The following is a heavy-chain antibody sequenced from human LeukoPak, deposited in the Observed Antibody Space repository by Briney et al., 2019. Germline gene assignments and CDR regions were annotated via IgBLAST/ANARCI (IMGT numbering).Heavy chain of an antibody. V-gene: IGHV4-59*08. D-gene: IGHD2-21*01. CDR2: INYSGSS. CDR1: GDSISTDY. J-gene: IGHJ4*02. Sequence: PSETLSLTCIVSGDSISTDYWSWIRQSPGKGLEWIGYINYSGSSEYNPSLKSRNTISVDRSKNQVSLKMRSVTAADTAVYYCARLDCISDTCYNYWALGALVTVSS. CDR3: ARLDCISDTCYNY.